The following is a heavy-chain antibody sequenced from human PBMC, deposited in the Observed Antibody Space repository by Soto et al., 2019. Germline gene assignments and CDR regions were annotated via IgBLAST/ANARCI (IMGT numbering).Heavy chain of an antibody. CDR1: GYTFTSYH. D-gene: IGHD2-8*01. CDR3: ARESMSRDCYYGMDV. J-gene: IGHJ6*02. Sequence: QVQLVQSGAEVKEPGASVKVSCKASGYTFTSYHMHWVRQAPGQGLEWLGVINPSGVTTTYAQKFQSRETRSRDTSPSFGYREQSSLRLAGTAVYDCARESMSRDCYYGMDVWGQGTTVTVSS. CDR2: INPSGVTT. V-gene: IGHV1-46*01.